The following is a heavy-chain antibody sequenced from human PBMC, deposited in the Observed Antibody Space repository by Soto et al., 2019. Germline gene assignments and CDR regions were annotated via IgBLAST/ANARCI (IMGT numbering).Heavy chain of an antibody. Sequence: QLQLQESGSGLVKPSQTLSLTCAVSGGSVSSAGYSWSWIRQPPGKGLEWIGYIFYSGSTYHNPSLKSRLTISVDKSKNQFSLKLSSVTAADTAVYYCARGTYYYDNSGQRGGYFFDYWGQGALVTVSS. J-gene: IGHJ4*02. CDR1: GGSVSSAGYS. D-gene: IGHD3-22*01. CDR2: IFYSGST. V-gene: IGHV4-30-2*01. CDR3: ARGTYYYDNSGQRGGYFFDY.